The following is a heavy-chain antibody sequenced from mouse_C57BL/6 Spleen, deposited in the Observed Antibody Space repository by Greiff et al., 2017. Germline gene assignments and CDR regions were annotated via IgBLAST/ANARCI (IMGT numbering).Heavy chain of an antibody. CDR2: ISGGGGNT. CDR1: GFTFSSST. J-gene: IGHJ3*01. V-gene: IGHV5-9*01. CDR3: ARQAAWFAY. Sequence: EVKVVESGGGLVKPGGSLKLSCAASGFTFSSSTMSWVRQTPEKRLEWVATISGGGGNTYYPDSVKGRFTISRDNAKNTLYLQMSSLRSEDTALYYCARQAAWFAYWGQGTLVTVSA.